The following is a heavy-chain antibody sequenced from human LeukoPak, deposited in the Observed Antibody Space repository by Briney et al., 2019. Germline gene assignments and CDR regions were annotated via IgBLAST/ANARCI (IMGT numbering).Heavy chain of an antibody. D-gene: IGHD3-22*01. V-gene: IGHV1-2*02. CDR2: INPNSGGT. CDR3: AKDYYDSSGGYYFDY. CDR1: GFTFSDYY. Sequence: GASVKVSCKASGFTFSDYYMHWVRQAPGQGLEWMGWINPNSGGTNYAQKFQGRVTMTRDTSISTAYMELSRLRSDDTAVYYCAKDYYDSSGGYYFDYWGQGTLVTVSS. J-gene: IGHJ4*02.